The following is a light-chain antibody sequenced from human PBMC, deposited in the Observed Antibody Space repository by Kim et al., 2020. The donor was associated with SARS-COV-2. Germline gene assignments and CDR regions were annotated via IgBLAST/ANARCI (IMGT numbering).Light chain of an antibody. J-gene: IGKJ2*01. CDR2: RAS. CDR3: QQYDRDST. V-gene: IGKV1-5*03. Sequence: IQMTQSPSTLSASVGDRVTITCRASHDISTWLAWYQQKSGKAPQLLIYRASALQTGVPSRFSGSGSGSEFTLTISSLQPDDSATYYCQQYDRDSTFGQGTKLEI. CDR1: HDISTW.